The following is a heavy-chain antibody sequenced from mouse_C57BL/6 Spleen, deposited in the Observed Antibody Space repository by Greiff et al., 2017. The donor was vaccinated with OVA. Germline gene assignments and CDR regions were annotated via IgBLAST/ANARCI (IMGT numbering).Heavy chain of an antibody. V-gene: IGHV1-82*01. CDR3: AVPLFITTGLFDY. J-gene: IGHJ2*01. CDR2: ISPGDGDT. Sequence: QVQLKQSGPELVKPGASVKISCKASGYAFSSSWMNWVKQRPGKGLEWIGRISPGDGDTNYNGKFKGKATLTADKSSSTAYMQLSSLTSEDSAVYFCAVPLFITTGLFDYWGKGTTLTVSS. D-gene: IGHD1-1*01. CDR1: GYAFSSSW.